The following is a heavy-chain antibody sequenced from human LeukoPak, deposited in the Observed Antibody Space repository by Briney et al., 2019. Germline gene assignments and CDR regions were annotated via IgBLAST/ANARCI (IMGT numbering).Heavy chain of an antibody. D-gene: IGHD6-19*01. CDR2: IIPIFGTA. V-gene: IGHV1-69*13. Sequence: GASVKVSCKASGGTFSSYAISWVRQAPGQGLEWMGGIIPIFGTANYAQKFQGRATITADESTSTAYMELSSLRSEDTAVYYCAREGPGIAVAGTVIYPYWGQGTLVTVSS. CDR1: GGTFSSYA. CDR3: AREGPGIAVAGTVIYPY. J-gene: IGHJ4*02.